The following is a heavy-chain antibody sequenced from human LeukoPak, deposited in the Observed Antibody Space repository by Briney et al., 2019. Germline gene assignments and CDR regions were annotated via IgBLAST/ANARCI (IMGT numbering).Heavy chain of an antibody. Sequence: GESLKISCKGSGYSFTSYWISWVRQMPGKGLEWMGRIDPSDSYTNYSPSFQGHVTISADKSISTAYLQWSSLKASDTAMYYCARQGWEGTSGTTWYYYYGMDVWGKGTTVTVSS. CDR2: IDPSDSYT. V-gene: IGHV5-10-1*01. CDR3: ARQGWEGTSGTTWYYYYGMDV. CDR1: GYSFTSYW. D-gene: IGHD1-1*01. J-gene: IGHJ6*04.